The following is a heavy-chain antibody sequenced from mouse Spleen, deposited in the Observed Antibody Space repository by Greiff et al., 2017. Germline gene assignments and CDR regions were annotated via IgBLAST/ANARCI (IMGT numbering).Heavy chain of an antibody. V-gene: IGHV5-9-3*01. Sequence: EVQGVESGGGLVKPGGSLKLSCAASGFTFSSYAMSWVRQTPEKRLEWVATISSGGSYTYYPDSVKGRFTISRDNAKNTLYLQMSSLRSEDTAMYYCARGSNWDVGAYWGQGTLVTVSA. CDR1: GFTFSSYA. J-gene: IGHJ3*01. CDR3: ARGSNWDVGAY. D-gene: IGHD4-1*01. CDR2: ISSGGSYT.